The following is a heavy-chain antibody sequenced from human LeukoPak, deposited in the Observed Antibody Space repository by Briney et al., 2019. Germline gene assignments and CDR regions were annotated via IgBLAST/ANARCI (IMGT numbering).Heavy chain of an antibody. V-gene: IGHV1-69*13. D-gene: IGHD3-22*01. CDR2: IIPIFGTA. Sequence: SVKVSCKASGGTFSSYAISWVRQAPGQGLEWMGGIIPIFGTANYGQKFQGRVTITADESTSTAYMELSSLRSEDTAVYYCASAGTMIVVVGDRDYYYGMDVWGQGTTVTVSS. CDR3: ASAGTMIVVVGDRDYYYGMDV. J-gene: IGHJ6*02. CDR1: GGTFSSYA.